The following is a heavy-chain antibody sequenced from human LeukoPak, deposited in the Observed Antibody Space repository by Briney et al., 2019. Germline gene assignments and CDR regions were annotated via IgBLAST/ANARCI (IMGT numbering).Heavy chain of an antibody. CDR2: INPSGGDT. CDR1: GYTFSSYY. V-gene: IGHV1-46*01. Sequence: ASVKVSCTPSGYTFSSYYIHWVRQAPGQGLEWMGIINPSGGDTSYAQKFQGRVTTTRDPSTSTVYMEVVSLRPEDTAVYYCARGCRVVPGVHNVGMTSYYNGMDVWGQGTTVTVSS. J-gene: IGHJ6*02. D-gene: IGHD2-2*01. CDR3: ARGCRVVPGVHNVGMTSYYNGMDV.